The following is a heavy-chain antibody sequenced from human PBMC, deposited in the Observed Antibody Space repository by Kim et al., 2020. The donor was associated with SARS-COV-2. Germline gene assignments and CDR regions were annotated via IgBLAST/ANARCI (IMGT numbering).Heavy chain of an antibody. CDR3: ARAPPRYCSSTSCSADY. D-gene: IGHD2-2*01. CDR2: INHSGST. CDR1: GGSFSGYY. V-gene: IGHV4-34*01. Sequence: SETLSLTCAVYGGSFSGYYWSWIRQPPGKGLEWIGEINHSGSTNYNPSLKSRVTISVDTSKNQFSLKLSSVTAADTAVYYCARAPPRYCSSTSCSADYWGQGTLVTVSS. J-gene: IGHJ4*02.